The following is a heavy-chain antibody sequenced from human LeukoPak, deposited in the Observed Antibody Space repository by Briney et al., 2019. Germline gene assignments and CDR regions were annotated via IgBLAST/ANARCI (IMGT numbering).Heavy chain of an antibody. CDR1: GFTFSSYS. Sequence: GGSLRLSCAASGFTFSSYSMNWVRQAPGKGLEWLSSISGSTSTIYYADSVKGRFTISRDNAKNSLDLQMNSLRAEDTAVYYCAREPPLSSYYYGMDVWGQGTTVTVSS. V-gene: IGHV3-48*04. CDR3: AREPPLSSYYYGMDV. J-gene: IGHJ6*02. CDR2: ISGSTSTI.